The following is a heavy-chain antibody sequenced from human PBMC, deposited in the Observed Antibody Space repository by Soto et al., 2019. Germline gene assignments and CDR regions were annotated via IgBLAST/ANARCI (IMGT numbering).Heavy chain of an antibody. D-gene: IGHD1-7*01. CDR1: GGSSSSYY. J-gene: IGHJ6*02. Sequence: SETLSLTCTVAGGSSSSYYWSWIRQTPGKGLEWIGEINHSGSTNYNPSLKSRVTISVDTSKNQFSLKLSSVTAADTAVYYCASSPPRYNWNYVYYYGMDVWGQGTTVTVSS. CDR3: ASSPPRYNWNYVYYYGMDV. V-gene: IGHV4-34*01. CDR2: INHSGST.